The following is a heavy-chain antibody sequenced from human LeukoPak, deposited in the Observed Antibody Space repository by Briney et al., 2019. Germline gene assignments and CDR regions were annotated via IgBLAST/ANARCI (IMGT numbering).Heavy chain of an antibody. J-gene: IGHJ3*02. D-gene: IGHD3-10*01. V-gene: IGHV3-21*01. CDR3: ARAPFTMVRGDLDAFDI. CDR2: ITPSGDGT. Sequence: PGGSLRLSCAASGFTFSSYSMNWVRQAPGKGLEWVSSITPSGDGTYYADSVKGRFTISRDNAKNSLYLQMNSLRVEDTAVYYCARAPFTMVRGDLDAFDIWGQGTMVTVSS. CDR1: GFTFSSYS.